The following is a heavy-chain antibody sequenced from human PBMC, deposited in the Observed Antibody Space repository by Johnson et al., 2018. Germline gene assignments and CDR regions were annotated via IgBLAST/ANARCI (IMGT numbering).Heavy chain of an antibody. CDR2: ISYDGIKK. CDR1: GFMFRNYG. J-gene: IGHJ3*02. V-gene: IGHV3-30*03. D-gene: IGHD2-2*01. CDR3: CFDPGKPYGSRGHDAFDI. Sequence: QVQLVQSGGGVVQPGRSLRLSCAASGFMFRNYGMHWVRQAPGKGLEWVAVISYDGIKKNYADSVKGRFTISRDNSKNTLYLQMDSLRPEDTDVYYCCFDPGKPYGSRGHDAFDIWGQGTMVTVSS.